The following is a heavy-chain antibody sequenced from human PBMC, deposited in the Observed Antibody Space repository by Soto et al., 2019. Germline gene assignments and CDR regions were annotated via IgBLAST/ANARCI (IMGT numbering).Heavy chain of an antibody. CDR3: AKGGVPY. J-gene: IGHJ4*02. V-gene: IGHV3-23*01. CDR2: LTKSGDST. Sequence: GGSLRLSCAASGFTFSSYAMSWVRQAPGKGLEWVSGLTKSGDSTFYADSVKGRFTISRDNSKNTLYLQMNNLRAEDTAVYYCAKGGVPYWGQGTLVTVSS. D-gene: IGHD2-8*01. CDR1: GFTFSSYA.